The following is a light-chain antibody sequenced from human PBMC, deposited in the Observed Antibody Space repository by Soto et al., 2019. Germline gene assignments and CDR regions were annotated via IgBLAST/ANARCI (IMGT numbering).Light chain of an antibody. CDR3: PQLNSYVFA. CDR2: AAS. V-gene: IGKV1-9*01. CDR1: QDVSRY. Sequence: DIQLTQSPSFLSASVGDRVTITCRASQDVSRYLVWYQQKTGKAPNLLLYAASTLRSGVPSRFSGSGSETEFTLTISSLQPEDFATYYCPQLNSYVFAFGPGTKVDIK. J-gene: IGKJ3*01.